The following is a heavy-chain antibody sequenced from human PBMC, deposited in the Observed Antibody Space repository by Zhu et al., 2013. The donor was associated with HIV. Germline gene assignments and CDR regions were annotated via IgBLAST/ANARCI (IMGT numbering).Heavy chain of an antibody. D-gene: IGHD4-17*01. V-gene: IGHV1-18*04. CDR1: GYTFTSYG. CDR3: ARDWPDKATTVTPSNYGMDV. J-gene: IGHJ6*02. Sequence: QVQLVQSGAEVKKPGASVKVSCKASGYTFTSYGISWVRQAPGQGLEWMGWISAYNGNTNYAQKLQGRVTMTTDTSTSTAYMELRSLRSEDTAVYYCARDWPDKATTVTPSNYGMDVWGQGTTVTVSS. CDR2: ISAYNGNT.